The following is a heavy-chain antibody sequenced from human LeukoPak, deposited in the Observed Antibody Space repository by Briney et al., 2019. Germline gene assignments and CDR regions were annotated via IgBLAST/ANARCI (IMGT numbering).Heavy chain of an antibody. CDR3: AKDLLLGIDSSRPAGYFDY. J-gene: IGHJ4*02. V-gene: IGHV3-30*02. CDR1: GFTFSSYG. D-gene: IGHD3-22*01. Sequence: GGSLRLSCAASGFTFSSYGMHWVRQAPGKGLEWVAFIRYDGSNKYYADSVKGRFTISRDNSKNTLYLQMNSLRAEDTAVYYCAKDLLLGIDSSRPAGYFDYWGQGTLVTVSS. CDR2: IRYDGSNK.